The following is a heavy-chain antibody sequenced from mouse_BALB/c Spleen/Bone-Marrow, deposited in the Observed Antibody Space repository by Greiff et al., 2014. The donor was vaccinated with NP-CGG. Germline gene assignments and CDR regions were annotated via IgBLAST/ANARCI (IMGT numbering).Heavy chain of an antibody. J-gene: IGHJ3*01. CDR2: ILPGSGST. D-gene: IGHD2-14*01. V-gene: IGHV1-9*01. Sequence: VQLQQSGAELMKPGASVKISCKATGYTFSSYWIYWVKQRPGHGLEWVGEILPGSGSTNYNEKVKGKATFTADTSSNTAYMQRSSLASEDTTVYYCAREGKYDGFAYWGQGTLVTVSA. CDR3: AREGKYDGFAY. CDR1: GYTFSSYW.